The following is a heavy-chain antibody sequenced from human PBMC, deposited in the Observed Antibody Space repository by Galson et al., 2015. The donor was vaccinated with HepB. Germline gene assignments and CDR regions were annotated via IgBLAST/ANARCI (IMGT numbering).Heavy chain of an antibody. CDR3: AKDISGYQLLSFQH. D-gene: IGHD2-2*01. CDR1: GFTFDDYA. Sequence: SLRLSCAASGFTFDDYAMHWVRQAPGKGLEWVSGISWNSGSIGYADSVKGRFTISRDNAKNSLYLQMNSLRAEDTALYYCAKDISGYQLLSFQHWGQGTLVTVSS. J-gene: IGHJ1*01. CDR2: ISWNSGSI. V-gene: IGHV3-9*01.